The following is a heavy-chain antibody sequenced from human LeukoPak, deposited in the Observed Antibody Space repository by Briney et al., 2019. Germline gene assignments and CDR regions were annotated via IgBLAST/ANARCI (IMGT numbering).Heavy chain of an antibody. V-gene: IGHV4-59*01. J-gene: IGHJ6*02. CDR3: ARGPYGDYGMDV. CDR2: IYYSGST. Sequence: SETLSLTCTVSGGSNSSYYWSWIRQPPGKGLEWIGYIYYSGSTNYNPSLKSRVTISVDTSKNQFSLKLSSVTAADTAVYYCARGPYGDYGMDVWGQGTTVTVSS. CDR1: GGSNSSYY. D-gene: IGHD4-17*01.